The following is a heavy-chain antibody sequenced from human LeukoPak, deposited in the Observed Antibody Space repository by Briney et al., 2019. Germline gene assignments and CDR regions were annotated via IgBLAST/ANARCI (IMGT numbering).Heavy chain of an antibody. CDR3: ARASPTRKMLDY. CDR2: SYYSGST. D-gene: IGHD4-11*01. Sequence: SETLSFTCTVSGGSISSYYCTWIRQSPGKGLEWIGNSYYSGSTNYNPSLRNRLTISVDASKNQCSLKLSSVTAADTAVYYRARASPTRKMLDYWGQGTLVTVSS. V-gene: IGHV4-59*01. J-gene: IGHJ4*02. CDR1: GGSISSYY.